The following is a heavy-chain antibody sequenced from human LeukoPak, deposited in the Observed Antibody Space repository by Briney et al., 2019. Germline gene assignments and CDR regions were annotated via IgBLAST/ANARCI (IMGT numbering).Heavy chain of an antibody. CDR2: IKQDGSEK. Sequence: PGGSLRLSCAASGFTFSSYWMTWVRQAPGKGLEWVANIKQDGSEKYYVDSVKGRFTISRDNANNSLCLQMNSLRAEGTAVYYCARPRTVTTRFAPIDYWGQGTLVTVSS. CDR3: ARPRTVTTRFAPIDY. CDR1: GFTFSSYW. D-gene: IGHD4-17*01. V-gene: IGHV3-7*03. J-gene: IGHJ4*02.